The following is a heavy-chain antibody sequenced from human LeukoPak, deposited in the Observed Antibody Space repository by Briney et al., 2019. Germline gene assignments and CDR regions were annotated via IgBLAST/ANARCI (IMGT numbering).Heavy chain of an antibody. V-gene: IGHV3-23*01. Sequence: GGSLRLSCAASGFTFSTFAMTWVRQAPGMGLEWVSAVSGNGVYKFYADSVKGRFTISRDNSNNTLFLQMNSLRAEDTARYFCAKTDYRGNRSPTHFDFWGQGTLVTVSS. J-gene: IGHJ4*02. CDR2: VSGNGVYK. CDR1: GFTFSTFA. CDR3: AKTDYRGNRSPTHFDF. D-gene: IGHD4-11*01.